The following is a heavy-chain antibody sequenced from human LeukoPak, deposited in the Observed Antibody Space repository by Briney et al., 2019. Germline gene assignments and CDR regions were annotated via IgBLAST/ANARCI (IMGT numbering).Heavy chain of an antibody. CDR2: INHSGST. CDR1: GGSFSGYY. J-gene: IGHJ4*02. Sequence: PSETLSLTCAVYGGSFSGYYWSWIRQPPGKGLEWIGEINHSGSTNYNPSLKSRVTISVDRSKNQFSLKLSSVTAADTAVYYCARSRSGSYYFDYWGQGTLVTVSS. V-gene: IGHV4-34*01. D-gene: IGHD1-26*01. CDR3: ARSRSGSYYFDY.